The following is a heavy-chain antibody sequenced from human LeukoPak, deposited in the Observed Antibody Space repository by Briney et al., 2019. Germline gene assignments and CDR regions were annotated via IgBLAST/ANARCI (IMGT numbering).Heavy chain of an antibody. D-gene: IGHD3-10*01. Sequence: PGGSLRLSCAASGFTFSSYAMHWVRQAPGKGLEWVAFIRYDGSNKYYADSVKGRFTISRDNSKNTLYLQMNSLRAEDTAVYYCARDPGSITMVRGVRAPHYYYYGMDVWGQGTTVTVSS. V-gene: IGHV3-30*02. CDR2: IRYDGSNK. CDR3: ARDPGSITMVRGVRAPHYYYYGMDV. CDR1: GFTFSSYA. J-gene: IGHJ6*02.